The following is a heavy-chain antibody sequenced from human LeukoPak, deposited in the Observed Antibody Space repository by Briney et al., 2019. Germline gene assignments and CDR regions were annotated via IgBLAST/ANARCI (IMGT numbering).Heavy chain of an antibody. D-gene: IGHD1-20*01. V-gene: IGHV3-64*01. CDR3: AREFCDTNNCCQAALGY. J-gene: IGHJ4*02. CDR1: GFSFSTYT. Sequence: GGSLRPSCAASGFSFSTYTMHWVRQAPGKGLEYVSAISSNGGSKYYASSVKGRFTISRGNPKNTVYLQMGSLTTEDAALYYCAREFCDTNNCCQAALGYWGQGTLVSVSS. CDR2: ISSNGGSK.